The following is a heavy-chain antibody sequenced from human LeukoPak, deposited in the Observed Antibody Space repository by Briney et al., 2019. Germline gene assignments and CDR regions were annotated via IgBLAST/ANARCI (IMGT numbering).Heavy chain of an antibody. J-gene: IGHJ3*02. CDR3: AKDCHDIVVVPAAGGEGAFDI. CDR1: GFTFSSYA. D-gene: IGHD2-2*01. V-gene: IGHV3-23*01. CDR2: IGGSGSST. Sequence: PGGSLRLSCAASGFTFSSYAMSWVRQAPGKGLEWVSAIGGSGSSTYYADSVKGRFTISRDNSKTMLYLQMNSLRAEDTAVYYCAKDCHDIVVVPAAGGEGAFDIWGQGTMVTVSS.